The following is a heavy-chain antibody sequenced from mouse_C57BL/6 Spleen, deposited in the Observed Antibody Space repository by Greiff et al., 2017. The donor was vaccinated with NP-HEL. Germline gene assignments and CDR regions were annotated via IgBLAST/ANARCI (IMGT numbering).Heavy chain of an antibody. Sequence: QVQLQQPGAELVRPGSSVKLSCKASGYTFTSYWMHWVKQRPIQGLEWIGNIDPSDSETHYNQKFKDKATLTVDKSSSTAYMQLSSLTSEDSAVYYCARSFYYGNYEFAYWGQGTLVTVSA. V-gene: IGHV1-52*01. CDR3: ARSFYYGNYEFAY. J-gene: IGHJ3*01. CDR2: IDPSDSET. D-gene: IGHD2-1*01. CDR1: GYTFTSYW.